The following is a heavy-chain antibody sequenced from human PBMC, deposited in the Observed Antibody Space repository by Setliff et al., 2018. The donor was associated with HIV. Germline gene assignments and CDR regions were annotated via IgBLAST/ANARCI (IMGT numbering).Heavy chain of an antibody. D-gene: IGHD2-15*01. CDR3: ARVYCSGGSCYDAFDI. CDR1: GDSVPSNSAA. V-gene: IGHV6-1*01. Sequence: PSQTLSLTCAISGDSVPSNSAAWNWIRQSPSRGLEWLGRTYYRSKWYNDYAVSVKSRITINPDTSKNQFSLQLNSVTPEDTAVYYCARVYCSGGSCYDAFDIWGQGTMVTVSS. CDR2: TYYRSKWYN. J-gene: IGHJ3*02.